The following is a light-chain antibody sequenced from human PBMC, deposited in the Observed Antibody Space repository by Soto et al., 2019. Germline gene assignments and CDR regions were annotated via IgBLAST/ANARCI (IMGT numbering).Light chain of an antibody. CDR1: QTVNNY. Sequence: LTQSPATLPVSPGGRTILSCRASQTVNNYLAWYQQKPGQAPRLLIYDTSKRAPGVPARFIGSGSGTAFTLTIDIVEPEDYAIYYCQQRSDWRWTFGQGTKVDIK. V-gene: IGKV3-11*01. CDR2: DTS. CDR3: QQRSDWRWT. J-gene: IGKJ1*01.